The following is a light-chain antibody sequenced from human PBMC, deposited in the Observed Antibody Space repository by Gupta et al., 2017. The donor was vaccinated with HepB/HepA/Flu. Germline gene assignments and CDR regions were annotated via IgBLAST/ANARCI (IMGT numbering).Light chain of an antibody. Sequence: QSALTQPASVSGSPGQSIPISCTGTSSDVGGYNYVSWYQQHPGKAPKLMIYDVSNRPSGVSNRFSGSKSGNTASLTISGLQAEDEADYCCSSYTSSSTARYVFGTGTKVTVL. CDR2: DVS. CDR3: SSYTSSSTARYV. J-gene: IGLJ1*01. CDR1: SSDVGGYNY. V-gene: IGLV2-14*03.